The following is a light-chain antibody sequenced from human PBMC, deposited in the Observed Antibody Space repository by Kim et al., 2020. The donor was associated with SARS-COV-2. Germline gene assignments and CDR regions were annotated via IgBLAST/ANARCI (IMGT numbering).Light chain of an antibody. Sequence: SAAEIDRVTTTCRASQSISGWLAWYQQKPEKAPKLLLYMASTLESGVPSRFSGSGSGTEFTLTISSLHPDDSATYYCQQYNNYPVTFGQGTKLEIK. J-gene: IGKJ2*01. CDR2: MAS. V-gene: IGKV1-5*03. CDR3: QQYNNYPVT. CDR1: QSISGW.